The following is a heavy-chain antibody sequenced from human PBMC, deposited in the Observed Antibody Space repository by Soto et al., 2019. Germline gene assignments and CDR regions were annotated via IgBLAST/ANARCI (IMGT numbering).Heavy chain of an antibody. D-gene: IGHD2-2*01. CDR3: ARAQKGYCSSTSCYGGLGAFDI. CDR2: ISAYNGNT. CDR1: GYTFTSYG. J-gene: IGHJ3*02. V-gene: IGHV1-18*01. Sequence: ASVKVSCKASGYTFTSYGISWVRQAPGQGLEWMGWISAYNGNTNYAQKLQGSVTMTTDTSTSTAYMELRSLRSDDTAVYYCARAQKGYCSSTSCYGGLGAFDIWGQGTMVTVSS.